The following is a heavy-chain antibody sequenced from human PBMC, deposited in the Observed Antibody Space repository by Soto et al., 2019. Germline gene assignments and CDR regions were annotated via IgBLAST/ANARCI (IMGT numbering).Heavy chain of an antibody. D-gene: IGHD3-10*01. V-gene: IGHV4-59*08. CDR1: GGSISSYY. Sequence: QVQLQESGPGMVKPSETLSLTCTVSGGSISSYYWSWIRQPPGKVLEWIGYIYYSGSTKDNPSLQSRVTSSGDTSKNQFSLNLSAVTAADTAVYYCGRHGVDDAFDIWGQGTMVTISS. CDR2: IYYSGST. J-gene: IGHJ3*02. CDR3: GRHGVDDAFDI.